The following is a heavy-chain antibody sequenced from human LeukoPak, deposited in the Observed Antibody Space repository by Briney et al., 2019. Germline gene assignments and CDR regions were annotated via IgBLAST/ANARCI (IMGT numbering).Heavy chain of an antibody. CDR1: GGSISSYY. Sequence: SETLSLTRTVSGGSISSYYWSWIRQPPGKGLEWIGYIYHSGSTYYNPSLKSRVTISVDRSKNQFSLKLSSVTAADTAVYYCARDLYSSSWYYFDYWGQGTLVTVSS. V-gene: IGHV4-59*12. J-gene: IGHJ4*02. CDR2: IYHSGST. D-gene: IGHD6-13*01. CDR3: ARDLYSSSWYYFDY.